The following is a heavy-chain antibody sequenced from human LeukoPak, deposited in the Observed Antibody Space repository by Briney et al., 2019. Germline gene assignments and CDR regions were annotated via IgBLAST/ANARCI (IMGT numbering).Heavy chain of an antibody. CDR3: ARDYYGSGSYYRN. V-gene: IGHV4-4*02. J-gene: IGHJ4*02. Sequence: SETLSLTCAVSGGSISSSNWWSWVRQPPGKGLEWIGEIYHSGSTNYNPSLKSRVTISVDKSKNQFSLELSSVTAADTAVYYCARDYYGSGSYYRNWGQGTLVTVSS. CDR1: GGSISSSNW. D-gene: IGHD3-10*01. CDR2: IYHSGST.